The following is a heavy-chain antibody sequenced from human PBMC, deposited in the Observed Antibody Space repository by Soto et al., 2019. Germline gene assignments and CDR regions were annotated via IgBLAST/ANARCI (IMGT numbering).Heavy chain of an antibody. Sequence: QVQLQESGPGLVKPSETLSLTCTVSGGSISSYYWNWIRQPPGKGLEWIGYIYYSGSTNYNPSLKSRVTTSVDTSKNQSSLKLSSVTAADTAVYYCARDNPGFDPWGQGALVTVSS. CDR3: ARDNPGFDP. CDR2: IYYSGST. CDR1: GGSISSYY. V-gene: IGHV4-59*01. J-gene: IGHJ5*02.